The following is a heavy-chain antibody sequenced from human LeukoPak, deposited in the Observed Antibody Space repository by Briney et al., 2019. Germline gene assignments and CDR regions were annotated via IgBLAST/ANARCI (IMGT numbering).Heavy chain of an antibody. V-gene: IGHV1-69*05. Sequence: ASVKVSFKASGGTFSSYAISWVRQAPGQGLEWMGGIIPIFGTANYAQKFQGRVTITTDESTSTAYMELSSLRSEDTAVYYCARVHEDSSYYYDSSGYHLDYWGQGTLVTVSS. CDR3: ARVHEDSSYYYDSSGYHLDY. CDR1: GGTFSSYA. CDR2: IIPIFGTA. J-gene: IGHJ4*02. D-gene: IGHD3-22*01.